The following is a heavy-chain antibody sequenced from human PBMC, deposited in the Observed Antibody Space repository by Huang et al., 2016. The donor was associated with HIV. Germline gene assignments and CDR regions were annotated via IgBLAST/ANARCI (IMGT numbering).Heavy chain of an antibody. V-gene: IGHV3-53*01. CDR1: GFTGNSNY. CDR3: ARGLGGAADY. D-gene: IGHD3-22*01. Sequence: EVQLVESGGGLIQPGGSLRLSCAASGFTGNSNYMSWVRQAPGKGLEWVSVIYRGGSTYCGESVKGRCTISRDNSKNTLYLKMKSLRAEDTDVYYCARGLGGAADYWGQGTLVTVSS. CDR2: IYRGGST. J-gene: IGHJ4*02.